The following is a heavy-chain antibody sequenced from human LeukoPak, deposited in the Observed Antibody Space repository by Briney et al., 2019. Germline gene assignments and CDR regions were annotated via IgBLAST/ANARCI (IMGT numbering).Heavy chain of an antibody. CDR3: ARGDWYYDILTGYYKAPSFDY. Sequence: SETLSLTCAVYGGSFSGYYWNWIRQPPGKGLEWIGEINHSGGANYNPSLKSRVTISVDTSKNQFSLKLSSVTAADTAVYYCARGDWYYDILTGYYKAPSFDYWGQGTLVTVSS. D-gene: IGHD3-9*01. CDR1: GGSFSGYY. J-gene: IGHJ4*02. V-gene: IGHV4-34*01. CDR2: INHSGGA.